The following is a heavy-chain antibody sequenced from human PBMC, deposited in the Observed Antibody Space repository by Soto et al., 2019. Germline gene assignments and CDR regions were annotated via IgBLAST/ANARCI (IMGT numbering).Heavy chain of an antibody. V-gene: IGHV4-39*01. Sequence: SETLSLTCTVSGGSITGADYYWSWIRQPPGKGLEWIGYISYSGRTYYNPSLKSRVTISVDTSKNQFSLKLSSVTAADTAVYYCVRLERSKDAFDIWGQGTMVTVSS. CDR2: ISYSGRT. CDR1: GGSITGADYY. CDR3: VRLERSKDAFDI. J-gene: IGHJ3*02.